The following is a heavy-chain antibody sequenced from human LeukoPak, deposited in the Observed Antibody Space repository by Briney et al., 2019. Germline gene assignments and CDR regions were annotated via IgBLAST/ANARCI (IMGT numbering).Heavy chain of an antibody. J-gene: IGHJ6*02. CDR1: GFSFSNAW. CDR3: ATRSFYYGMDV. CDR2: ITSKTDGGTT. Sequence: NPGGSLRLSCAASGFSFSNAWMSWVRQAPGKGLEWVGRITSKTDGGTTDYAAPVKGRFTISRDNSKNTVYLQMNSLRDEDTAVYYCATRSFYYGMDVWGQGTTVTVSS. V-gene: IGHV3-15*01.